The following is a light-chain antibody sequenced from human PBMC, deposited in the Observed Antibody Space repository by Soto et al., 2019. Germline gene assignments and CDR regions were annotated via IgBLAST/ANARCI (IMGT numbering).Light chain of an antibody. CDR2: EVN. Sequence: QSALTQPASVSGSPGQSITISCTGTSSDIGGSDFDSWYQQHPGKAPKLVMSEVNNRPSGVSSRFSGSKSGNTASLTISGLQAEDEADYYCCSYTTTNTVVFGGGTKLTVL. CDR3: CSYTTTNTVV. CDR1: SSDIGGSDF. J-gene: IGLJ2*01. V-gene: IGLV2-14*01.